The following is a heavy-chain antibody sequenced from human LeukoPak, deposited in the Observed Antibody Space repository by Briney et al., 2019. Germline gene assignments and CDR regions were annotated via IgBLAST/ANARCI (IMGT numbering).Heavy chain of an antibody. CDR1: GFTFSLFA. CDR2: LGYSGRSA. J-gene: IGHJ4*02. CDR3: VKEKGATVVQIYFDY. V-gene: IGHV3-23*01. D-gene: IGHD1-1*01. Sequence: GGSLRLSCAASGFTFSLFAMSWVRQAPGKGLEWVSALGYSGRSAYYADSVKGRFTISRDNSKNTLYLQMNSLRAEDTALYYCVKEKGATVVQIYFDYWGQGTLVTVSS.